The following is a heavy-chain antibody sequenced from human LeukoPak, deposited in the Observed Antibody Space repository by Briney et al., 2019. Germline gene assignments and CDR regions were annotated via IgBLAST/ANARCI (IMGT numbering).Heavy chain of an antibody. J-gene: IGHJ4*02. D-gene: IGHD3-3*01. CDR3: ASSLTIFGVVTSFFDY. V-gene: IGHV3-66*01. CDR2: IYSDNT. Sequence: GGSLRLSCTVSGFTVSTNSMSWVRQAPGKGLEWVSFIYSDNTHYSDSVKGRFTISRDNSKNTLYLQMNSLRAEDTAVYYCASSLTIFGVVTSFFDYWGQGTLVTVSS. CDR1: GFTVSTNS.